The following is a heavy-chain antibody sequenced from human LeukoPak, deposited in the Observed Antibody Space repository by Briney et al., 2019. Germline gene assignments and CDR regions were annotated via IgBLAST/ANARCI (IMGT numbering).Heavy chain of an antibody. Sequence: ASVKVSCKASGYTFTSYYMHWVRQAPGQGLEWMGIINPSGGSTSYAQKFQGRVTMTRDTSTSTVYMELSSLRSEDTAVYYCASPLIAVAGTTREAFDIWGQGTMVTVSS. J-gene: IGHJ3*02. V-gene: IGHV1-46*01. CDR2: INPSGGST. CDR3: ASPLIAVAGTTREAFDI. CDR1: GYTFTSYY. D-gene: IGHD6-19*01.